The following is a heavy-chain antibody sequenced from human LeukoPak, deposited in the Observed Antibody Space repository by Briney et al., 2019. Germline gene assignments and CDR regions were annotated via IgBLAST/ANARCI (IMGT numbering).Heavy chain of an antibody. V-gene: IGHV1-3*01. J-gene: IGHJ4*02. CDR3: ARDPDTASRLDY. CDR2: INAGNGNT. CDR1: GYTFTSYA. Sequence: ASVKVSCKASGYTFTSYAMHWVRQAPGQRLEWMGWINAGNGNTKYSQKFQGRVTMTRDTSTSTVYMELSSLRSEDTAVYYCARDPDTASRLDYWGQGTLVTVSS. D-gene: IGHD5-18*01.